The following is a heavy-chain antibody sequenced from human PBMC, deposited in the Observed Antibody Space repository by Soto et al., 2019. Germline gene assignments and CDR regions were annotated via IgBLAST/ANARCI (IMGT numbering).Heavy chain of an antibody. CDR1: GGSVSSGSYY. CDR3: ARATYGSGSYYMDY. Sequence: QVQLQESGPGLVKPSETLSLTCTVSGGSVSSGSYYWSWIRQPPGKGLEWIGYIYYSGSTNYNPSLKSPVNISVDTSKNQFSLKLSSVTAADTAVYYCARATYGSGSYYMDYWGQGTLVTVSS. V-gene: IGHV4-61*01. J-gene: IGHJ4*02. D-gene: IGHD3-10*01. CDR2: IYYSGST.